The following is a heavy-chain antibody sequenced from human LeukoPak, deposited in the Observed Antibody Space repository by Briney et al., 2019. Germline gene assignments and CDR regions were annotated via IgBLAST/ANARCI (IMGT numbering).Heavy chain of an antibody. J-gene: IGHJ5*02. CDR2: IKHSGST. CDR1: GGSFSGYY. CDR3: ARGLNRGYNDGIQDKRAKRIGWFDP. V-gene: IGHV4-34*01. Sequence: SETLSLTCAVYGGSFSGYYWSWIRQPPGQGLEWIGEIKHSGSTNYHPSLKSRVTISVDTSKNQFSLKLSSVTAADTAVYYCARGLNRGYNDGIQDKRAKRIGWFDPWGQGTLVTVSS. D-gene: IGHD5-18*01.